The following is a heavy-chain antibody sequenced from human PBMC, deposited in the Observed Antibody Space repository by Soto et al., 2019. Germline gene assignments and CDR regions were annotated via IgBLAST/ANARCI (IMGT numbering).Heavy chain of an antibody. D-gene: IGHD3-10*01. V-gene: IGHV4-34*01. J-gene: IGHJ5*02. CDR2: INHSGST. CDR1: GWSFSRYY. CDR3: ARGGLGNYYGSGSYLRWFDP. Sequence: SETLSLTCAVYGWSFSRYYSSSLRQPPGKGLEWIGEINHSGSTNYNPSLKSRVTISVDTSKNQFSLKLSSVTAADTAVYYCARGGLGNYYGSGSYLRWFDPWGQGTLVTVSS.